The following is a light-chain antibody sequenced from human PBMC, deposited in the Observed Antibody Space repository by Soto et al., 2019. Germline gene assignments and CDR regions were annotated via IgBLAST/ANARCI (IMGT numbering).Light chain of an antibody. CDR3: CSYADNNTYV. Sequence: QSVLAQPASVSGSPGQSIPISCTGTSSDIGNFRLVSWYQQHPGKDSKVVMFEVNKRPSRVSNRLSGSRSGKTASLTISGLQTEDEADYYCCSYADNNTYVFGSGTKVTVL. CDR1: SSDIGNFRL. CDR2: EVN. V-gene: IGLV2-23*02. J-gene: IGLJ1*01.